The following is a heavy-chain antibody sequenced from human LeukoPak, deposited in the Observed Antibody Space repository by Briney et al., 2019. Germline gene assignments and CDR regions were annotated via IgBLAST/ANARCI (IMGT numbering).Heavy chain of an antibody. V-gene: IGHV4-34*01. CDR2: INHSGST. CDR1: GGSFSGYH. J-gene: IGHJ4*02. CDR3: ARGNYDYYDH. D-gene: IGHD1-7*01. Sequence: SETLSLTCAVYGGSFSGYHWSWIRQPPGKGLEWIGEINHSGSTNYNPSLKSRVTISVDTSKNQFSLKVSSVTAADTAVYYCARGNYDYYDHWCQGTLVTVSS.